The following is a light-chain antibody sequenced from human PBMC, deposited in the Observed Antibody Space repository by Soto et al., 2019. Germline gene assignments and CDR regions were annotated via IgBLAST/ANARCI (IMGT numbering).Light chain of an antibody. CDR3: SSHTSSNPVL. CDR1: SSDVGGYNY. CDR2: EVS. V-gene: IGLV2-14*01. Sequence: HSALTQPASVSGSPGQSITISCTGTSSDVGGYNYVSWYQQHPGKAPKLMICEVSHRPSGVSNRFSGSKSGNTASLTITRLQAEDEGDYYCSSHTSSNPVLFGGGTKLTVL. J-gene: IGLJ2*01.